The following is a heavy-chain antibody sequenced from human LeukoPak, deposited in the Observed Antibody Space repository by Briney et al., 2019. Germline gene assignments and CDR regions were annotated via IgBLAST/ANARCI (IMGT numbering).Heavy chain of an antibody. J-gene: IGHJ6*03. Sequence: GGSLRLSCAASGFTFSDYYMSWIRQAPGKGLEWVSYISSSGRTIYYADSVKGRLTISRDNAKNSLYLQMNSLRAEDTAVYYCATLSYYYMDVWGKGTTVTVSS. CDR1: GFTFSDYY. V-gene: IGHV3-11*04. CDR3: ATLSYYYMDV. CDR2: ISSSGRTI.